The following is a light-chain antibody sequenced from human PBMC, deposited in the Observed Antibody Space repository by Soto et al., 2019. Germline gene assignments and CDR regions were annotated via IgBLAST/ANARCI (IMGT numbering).Light chain of an antibody. CDR2: GNS. V-gene: IGLV1-40*01. J-gene: IGLJ1*01. Sequence: QLVLTQPPSVSGAPGQRVTISCSGSSSNIGAGYDVNWYRQLPGTAPKLLIYGNSDRPSGVPDRFSGSKSGTSASLAITGLQAEDEADYFYQSYDRSLRTYVFGTATKLTVL. CDR1: SSNIGAGYD. CDR3: QSYDRSLRTYV.